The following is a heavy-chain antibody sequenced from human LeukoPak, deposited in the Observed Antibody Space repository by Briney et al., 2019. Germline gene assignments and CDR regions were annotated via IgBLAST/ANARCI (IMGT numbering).Heavy chain of an antibody. CDR2: INPSGGAT. V-gene: IGHV1-46*01. CDR3: TIDHILSSGSYYNPSWFDP. CDR1: GYTFTSYY. J-gene: IGHJ5*02. Sequence: ASVKVSCKASGYTFTSYYMHWVRQAPGQGLEWMGIINPSGGATIYAQKFQGRVTMTRDMSTSTVYMELSSLKTEDAAVYYCTIDHILSSGSYYNPSWFDPWGQGTLVTVSS. D-gene: IGHD3-10*01.